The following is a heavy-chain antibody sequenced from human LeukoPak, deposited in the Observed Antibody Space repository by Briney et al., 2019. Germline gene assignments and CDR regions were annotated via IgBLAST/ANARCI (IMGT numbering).Heavy chain of an antibody. CDR3: ATWGSYCSGGSCRANFDY. J-gene: IGHJ4*02. V-gene: IGHV3-64*01. CDR2: ISSNGGST. Sequence: GGSLRLSCAASGFTFSSYAMHWVRQAPGKGLEYVSAISSNGGSTHYANSVKGRFTISRDNSKTTLYLHMGSLRAEDMAVYYCATWGSYCSGGSCRANFDYWGQGTLVTVSS. CDR1: GFTFSSYA. D-gene: IGHD2-15*01.